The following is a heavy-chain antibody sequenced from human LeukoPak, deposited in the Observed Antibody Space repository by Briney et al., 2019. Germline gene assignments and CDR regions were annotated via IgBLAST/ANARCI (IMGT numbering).Heavy chain of an antibody. CDR1: GGXISYYD. D-gene: IGHD3-16*01. Sequence: SETLSLTCIVSGGXISYYDWSWIRQPPGKGLEWIGYIYYSGSTNYNPSLKSRVTISVDTSKNQFSLKLSSVTAADTAVYYCARRGGSYLDYWGQGTLVTVSS. CDR2: IYYSGST. V-gene: IGHV4-59*08. CDR3: ARRGGSYLDY. J-gene: IGHJ4*02.